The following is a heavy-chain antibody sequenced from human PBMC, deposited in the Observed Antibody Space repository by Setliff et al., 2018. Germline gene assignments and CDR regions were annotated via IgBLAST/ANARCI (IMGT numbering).Heavy chain of an antibody. CDR1: GFSFSRHW. CDR3: VRDDADNYDAFDN. J-gene: IGHJ3*02. D-gene: IGHD3-22*01. V-gene: IGHV3-7*01. CDR2: IKQDGSTK. Sequence: PSETLSLSCVVSGFSFSRHWMSWVRQAPGKGLEWVADIKQDGSTKYYLDSVKGRFTISRDNAKRSLYLQMNGLRADDTGVYYCVRDDADNYDAFDNWGQGTLVTVSS.